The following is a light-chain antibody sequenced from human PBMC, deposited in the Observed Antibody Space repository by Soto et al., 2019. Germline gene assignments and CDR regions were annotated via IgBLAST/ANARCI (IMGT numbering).Light chain of an antibody. CDR3: SSYAGSNNLGV. CDR1: SSDVGGYNY. Sequence: QSVLTQPPSASGSPGQSVTISCTGTSSDVGGYNYVSWYQQHPGKAPKLMIYEVSKRPSGVPVRFSGSKSGNTASLTVSGLQAEDEADYYCSSYAGSNNLGVFGTGTKLTVL. V-gene: IGLV2-8*01. J-gene: IGLJ1*01. CDR2: EVS.